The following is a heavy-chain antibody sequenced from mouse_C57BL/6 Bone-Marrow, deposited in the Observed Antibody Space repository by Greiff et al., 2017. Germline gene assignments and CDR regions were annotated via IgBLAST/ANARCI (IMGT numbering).Heavy chain of an antibody. CDR2: INPSNGGT. J-gene: IGHJ3*01. Sequence: QVQLQQPGTELVKPGASVKLSCKASGYTFTSYWMHWVKQRPGQGLEWIGNINPSNGGTNYNEKFKSKATLTVDKSSSTAYMQRSSLTSEDSAVYYCASDGYYLAWFAYWGQGTLVTVSA. CDR3: ASDGYYLAWFAY. D-gene: IGHD2-3*01. V-gene: IGHV1-53*01. CDR1: GYTFTSYW.